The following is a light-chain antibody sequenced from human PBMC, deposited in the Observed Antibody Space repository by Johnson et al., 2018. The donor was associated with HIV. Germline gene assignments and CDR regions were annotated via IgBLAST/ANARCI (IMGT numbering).Light chain of an antibody. J-gene: IGLJ1*01. CDR3: AAWDDSLNGSYV. CDR1: TSNIGSNT. CDR2: RNH. Sequence: QPVLTQPPSASATPGQRVTISCSGSTSNIGSNTVSWYQQLPGTAPKLLIYRNHQRPSGVPDRISGSKSGTSASLAISGLQAEDEADYYCAAWDDSLNGSYVFGTGTKFTVL. V-gene: IGLV1-44*01.